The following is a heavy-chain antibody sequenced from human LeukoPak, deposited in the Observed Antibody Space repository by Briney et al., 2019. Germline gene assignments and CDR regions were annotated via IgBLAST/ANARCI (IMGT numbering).Heavy chain of an antibody. CDR3: ARDRVAGKYNWFDP. D-gene: IGHD6-19*01. V-gene: IGHV3-33*01. Sequence: GGPLRLSCAASGFTFSSYGMHWVRQAPGKGLEWVAVIWYDGSNKYYADSVKGRFTISRDNSKNTLYLQMNSLRAEDTAVYYCARDRVAGKYNWFDPWGQGTLVTVSS. CDR1: GFTFSSYG. CDR2: IWYDGSNK. J-gene: IGHJ5*02.